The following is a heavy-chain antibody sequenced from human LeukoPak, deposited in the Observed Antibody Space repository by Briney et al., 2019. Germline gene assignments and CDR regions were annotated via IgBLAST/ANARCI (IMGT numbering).Heavy chain of an antibody. CDR3: AKGNRGSSWPILDY. CDR1: GFTVSSTY. CDR2: FYSDDIT. D-gene: IGHD6-13*01. Sequence: PGGSLRLSCAASGFTVSSTYMSWVRQAPGKGLEWVSVFYSDDITYYANSVKGRFIISRDDSKNTLYLQMNSLRAEDTAVYYCAKGNRGSSWPILDYWGQGTLVTVSS. J-gene: IGHJ4*02. V-gene: IGHV3-66*01.